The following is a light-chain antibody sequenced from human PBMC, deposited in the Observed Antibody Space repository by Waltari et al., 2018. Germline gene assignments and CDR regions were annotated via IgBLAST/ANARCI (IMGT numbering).Light chain of an antibody. CDR3: CSYTRSDYVT. V-gene: IGLV2-23*02. J-gene: IGLJ2*01. CDR2: DVS. Sequence: QSALTTPASVSGSPGPSIPISCTGTSNDVGSYNIVSWYQQYPGKAPKVVVYDVSKRPSGVSNRVSGSKSGNTASLTISGLQAEDEADYYCCSYTRSDYVTFGGGTKVTVL. CDR1: SNDVGSYNI.